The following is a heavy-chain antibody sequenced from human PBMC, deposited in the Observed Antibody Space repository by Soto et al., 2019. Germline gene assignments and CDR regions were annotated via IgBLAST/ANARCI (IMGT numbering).Heavy chain of an antibody. CDR1: DFSFTHHA. V-gene: IGHV3-23*01. Sequence: GGSLRLSCVAPDFSFTHHAMTWVRLPPGKGLQWVAALSHDGGNIYYRDSVRGRFTISRDNSKNTLYLQMHSLKAEDPAVYFCAKQMGTWFDTAFDGGGQGTQVTVS. CDR3: AKQMGTWFDTAFDG. CDR2: LSHDGGNI. D-gene: IGHD3-10*01. J-gene: IGHJ4*02.